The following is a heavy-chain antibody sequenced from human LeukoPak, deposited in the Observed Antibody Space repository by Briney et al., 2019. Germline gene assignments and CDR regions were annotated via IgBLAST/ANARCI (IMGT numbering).Heavy chain of an antibody. D-gene: IGHD3-9*01. CDR1: GGSISSYY. CDR3: AAAPHLTGYYM. V-gene: IGHV4-59*01. Sequence: SETLSLTCTVSGGSISSYYWSWIRQPPGKGLEWIGYIFYSGSTNYNPSLKSRVTISVDTSKNQFSLKLTSVTAEDTAVYYCAAAPHLTGYYMWGQGALVTVSS. CDR2: IFYSGST. J-gene: IGHJ4*02.